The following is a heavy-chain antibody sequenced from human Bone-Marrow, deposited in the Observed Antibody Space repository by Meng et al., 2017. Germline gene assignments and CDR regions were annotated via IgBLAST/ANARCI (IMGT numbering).Heavy chain of an antibody. J-gene: IGHJ4*02. CDR3: VRDVRQPLDF. Sequence: GQLVQAGAEVKKPGASMTVSCKASGYDFTAYFLHWVRLAPGQGLQRVGQIDPYSGDTVYAQKFRGRVTMTRDTSVNSAYLEVNRLTSDDTAVYYCVRDVRQPLDFWGQGTLVTVSS. CDR2: IDPYSGDT. D-gene: IGHD5-18*01. V-gene: IGHV1-2*06. CDR1: GYDFTAYF.